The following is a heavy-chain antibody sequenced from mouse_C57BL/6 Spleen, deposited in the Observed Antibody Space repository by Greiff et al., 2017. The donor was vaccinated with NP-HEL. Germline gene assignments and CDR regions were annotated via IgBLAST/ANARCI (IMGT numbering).Heavy chain of an antibody. V-gene: IGHV5-12*01. CDR1: GFTFSDYY. D-gene: IGHD2-5*01. CDR3: ARAYYSNYEGWFAY. Sequence: EVKLEESGGGLVQPGGSLKLSCAASGFTFSDYYMYWVRQTPEKRLEWVAYISNGGGSTYYPDTVKGRFTISRDNAKNTLYLQMSRLKSEDTAMYYCARAYYSNYEGWFAYWGQGTLVTVSA. J-gene: IGHJ3*01. CDR2: ISNGGGST.